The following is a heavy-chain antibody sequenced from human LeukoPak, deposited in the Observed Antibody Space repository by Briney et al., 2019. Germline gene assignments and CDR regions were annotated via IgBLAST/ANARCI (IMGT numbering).Heavy chain of an antibody. CDR1: GLTFSTTW. V-gene: IGHV3-74*01. CDR2: MNGEGTTI. Sequence: GGSLRLSCATSGLTFSTTWMHWVRQAPGKGLMWVSCMNGEGTTIDYADSVKGRFTVSRDYAKNTLFLQMNNLRTEDTALYFCATARNFRFEYWGQGSLVIVSA. J-gene: IGHJ4*02. CDR3: ATARNFRFEY. D-gene: IGHD1-7*01.